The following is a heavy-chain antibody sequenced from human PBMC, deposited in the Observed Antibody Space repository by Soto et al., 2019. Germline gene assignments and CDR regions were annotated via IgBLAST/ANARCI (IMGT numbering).Heavy chain of an antibody. Sequence: SETLSLTCTVSGGSISSGGYYWSWIRQHPGKGLEWIGYIYYSGSTYYNPSLKSRVTISVDTSKNQFSLKLSSVTAADTAVYYCARGDKFYYDSSGYYWFDPWGQGTRVTVSS. V-gene: IGHV4-31*03. CDR1: GGSISSGGYY. CDR3: ARGDKFYYDSSGYYWFDP. D-gene: IGHD3-22*01. J-gene: IGHJ5*02. CDR2: IYYSGST.